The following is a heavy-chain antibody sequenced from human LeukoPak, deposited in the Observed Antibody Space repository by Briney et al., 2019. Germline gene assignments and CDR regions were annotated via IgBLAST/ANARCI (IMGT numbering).Heavy chain of an antibody. J-gene: IGHJ4*02. CDR3: ARGPGTYYDILTGYYYGDYFDY. V-gene: IGHV3-7*01. CDR1: GFTFSSYW. Sequence: GGSLRLSCVVSGFTFSSYWMSWFRQAPGKGLEWVANVKQDGSEKLYVDSVKGRFTISRDNAKNSLYLQMNSLRVEDTAVYYCARGPGTYYDILTGYYYGDYFDYWGQGTLVTVSS. CDR2: VKQDGSEK. D-gene: IGHD3-9*01.